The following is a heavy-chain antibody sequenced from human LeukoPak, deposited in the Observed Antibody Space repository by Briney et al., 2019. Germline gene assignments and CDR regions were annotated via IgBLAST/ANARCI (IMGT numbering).Heavy chain of an antibody. Sequence: SETLSLTCTVSGGSISSYYWSWIRQPPGKGLEWIGYIYHSGSTNYNPSLKSRVTISIDTSKNQFSLNLNSVTAADTAVYYCARDRGYTSGYFGMDVWGQGTTVTVSS. J-gene: IGHJ6*02. CDR2: IYHSGST. CDR3: ARDRGYTSGYFGMDV. D-gene: IGHD1-1*01. CDR1: GGSISSYY. V-gene: IGHV4-59*01.